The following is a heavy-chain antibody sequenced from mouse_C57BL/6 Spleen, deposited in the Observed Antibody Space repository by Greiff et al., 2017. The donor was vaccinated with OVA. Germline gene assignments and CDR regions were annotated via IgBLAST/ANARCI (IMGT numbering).Heavy chain of an antibody. CDR2: IDPENGDT. V-gene: IGHV14-4*01. CDR1: GFTIKDDY. D-gene: IGHD1-1*01. CDR3: TSPYYGSSWFAY. Sequence: VQLQQSGAELVRPGASVKLSCTASGFTIKDDYMHWVKQRPEQGLEWIGWIDPENGDTEYASKFQGKATITADTSSNTAYLQLSSLTSEDTAVYYCTSPYYGSSWFAYWGQGTLVTVSA. J-gene: IGHJ3*01.